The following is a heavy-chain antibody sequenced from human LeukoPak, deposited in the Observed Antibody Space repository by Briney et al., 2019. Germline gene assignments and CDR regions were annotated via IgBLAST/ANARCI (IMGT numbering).Heavy chain of an antibody. D-gene: IGHD7-27*01. CDR1: GFTFDDYG. V-gene: IGHV3-74*01. J-gene: IGHJ4*02. CDR3: SPGEFDY. CDR2: INSDGSST. Sequence: AGGSLRLSCAASGFTFDDYGMSWVRQAPGKGLVWVSRINSDGSSTSYADSVKGRFTSSRDNAKNTLYLQMNSLRAEDTAVYYCSPGEFDYWGQGTLVTVSS.